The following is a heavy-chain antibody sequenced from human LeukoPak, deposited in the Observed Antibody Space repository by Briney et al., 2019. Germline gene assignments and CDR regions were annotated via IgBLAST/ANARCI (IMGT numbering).Heavy chain of an antibody. Sequence: GASVKVSCKASGYTFTGYYMHRVRQAPGQGLEWMGWINPNSGGTNYAQKFQGRVTMTRDTSISTAYMELSRLRSDDTAVYYCARAPPYNWNHQYNMDVWGKGTTVTISS. CDR3: ARAPPYNWNHQYNMDV. J-gene: IGHJ6*03. CDR2: INPNSGGT. D-gene: IGHD1-1*01. CDR1: GYTFTGYY. V-gene: IGHV1-2*02.